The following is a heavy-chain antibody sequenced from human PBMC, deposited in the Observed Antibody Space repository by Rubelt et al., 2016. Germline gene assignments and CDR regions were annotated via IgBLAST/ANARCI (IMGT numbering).Heavy chain of an antibody. CDR1: GGSISSYY. CDR3: ARVGTFYFDTDL. V-gene: IGHV4-59*12. Sequence: QVQLQESGPGLVKPSETLSLSCTVSGGSISSYYWSWVRQPPGKGLEWIGYIYFTGTTNYNPSLKSRVAMSVDTSENQFTLKLNSVTAADTAVYYCARVGTFYFDTDLWGLGTMVTVSS. CDR2: IYFTGTT. D-gene: IGHD3-22*01. J-gene: IGHJ3*01.